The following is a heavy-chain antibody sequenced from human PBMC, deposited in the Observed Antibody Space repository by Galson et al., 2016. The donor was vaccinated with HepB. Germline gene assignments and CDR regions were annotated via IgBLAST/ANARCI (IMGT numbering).Heavy chain of an antibody. Sequence: SETLSLTCSVSGAAVSSSNNFWSWIRQPPGKGLVWVGYIYYTGSTNYNPSLRSRVSISADMSKNQFSLRLSSVTAADTAVYYCARGELFNYYYAMDVWGQGTTVTVSS. D-gene: IGHD3-10*01. CDR3: ARGELFNYYYAMDV. V-gene: IGHV4-61*01. J-gene: IGHJ6*02. CDR1: GAAVSSSNNF. CDR2: IYYTGST.